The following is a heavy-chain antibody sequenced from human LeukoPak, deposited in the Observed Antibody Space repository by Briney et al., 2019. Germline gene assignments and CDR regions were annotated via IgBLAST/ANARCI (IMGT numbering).Heavy chain of an antibody. D-gene: IGHD2-2*01. CDR1: GVSISSYF. Sequence: SQTLSLTCTVSGVSISSYFWTWIRQPPGKGLEWIGYIHYSGSTNHNPSLKSRVTISIDTSKNQLSLKLTSVTAADTAVYYCARGLATSSWYFDLWGRGTLVTVSS. J-gene: IGHJ2*01. V-gene: IGHV4-59*01. CDR2: IHYSGST. CDR3: ARGLATSSWYFDL.